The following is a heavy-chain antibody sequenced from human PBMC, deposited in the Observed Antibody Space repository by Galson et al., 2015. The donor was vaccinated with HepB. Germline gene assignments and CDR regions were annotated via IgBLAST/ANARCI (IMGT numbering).Heavy chain of an antibody. CDR2: IWSDGSDK. Sequence: SLRLSCATSGFTFTKYGMHWVRQAPGKGLEWVALIWSDGSDKNYADSVKGRFTISRDNSKNTVSLQMDRLRAEDTAVYYCARDRTYCGSPSCSRMGPNYWGQGTLATVSS. V-gene: IGHV3-33*01. CDR1: GFTFTKYG. CDR3: ARDRTYCGSPSCSRMGPNY. J-gene: IGHJ4*02. D-gene: IGHD2-2*01.